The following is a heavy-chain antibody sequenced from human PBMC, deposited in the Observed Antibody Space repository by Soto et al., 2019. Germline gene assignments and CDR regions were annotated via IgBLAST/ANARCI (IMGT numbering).Heavy chain of an antibody. CDR3: ARDSVLRFLEWPTRDMDV. Sequence: GASVKVSCKASGYTFTSYYMHWVRQAPGQGLEWMGIINPSGGSTSYAQKFQGRVTMTRDTSTSTVYMELSSLRSEDTAVYYCARDSVLRFLEWPTRDMDVWGQGTTVTVSS. CDR1: GYTFTSYY. V-gene: IGHV1-46*01. D-gene: IGHD3-3*01. J-gene: IGHJ6*02. CDR2: INPSGGST.